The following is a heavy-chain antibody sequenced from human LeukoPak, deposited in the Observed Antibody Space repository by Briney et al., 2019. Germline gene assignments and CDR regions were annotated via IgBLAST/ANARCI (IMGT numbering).Heavy chain of an antibody. CDR3: AREASAYVNVRGFDI. J-gene: IGHJ3*02. CDR2: IYSGGST. D-gene: IGHD5-12*01. CDR1: GFTVSRNY. Sequence: GGSLRLSCAASGFTVSRNYMSWVRQAPGKGLEWVSVIYSGGSTYYADSVKGRFTISRDNSKNTLYLQMNSLRAEDTAVYYCAREASAYVNVRGFDIWGQGTMVTVSS. V-gene: IGHV3-66*01.